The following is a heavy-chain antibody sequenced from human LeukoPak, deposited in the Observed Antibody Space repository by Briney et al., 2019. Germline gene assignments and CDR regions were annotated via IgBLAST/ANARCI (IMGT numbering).Heavy chain of an antibody. Sequence: GGSPRLSCAASGFTVSSNYMSWVRQAPGKGLEWVSVIYSGGSTYYADSVKGRFTISRDNSKNTLYLQMNSLRAEDTAVYYCARDSRGLRIFDYWGQGTLVTVSS. D-gene: IGHD5-12*01. CDR2: IYSGGST. V-gene: IGHV3-66*01. J-gene: IGHJ4*02. CDR1: GFTVSSNY. CDR3: ARDSRGLRIFDY.